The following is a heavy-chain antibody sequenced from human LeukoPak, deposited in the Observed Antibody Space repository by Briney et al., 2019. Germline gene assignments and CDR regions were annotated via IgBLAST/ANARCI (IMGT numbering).Heavy chain of an antibody. V-gene: IGHV3-23*01. Sequence: PGGSLRLSCEASGLTFRSYVMSWVRQAPGKGLEWVSGFSDSGGRTFYAVAVKGRFTISRDNSKNTLSLQMNSLRAEDTAVYYCAKALVGIDAFDIWGQGTMVTVSS. CDR3: AKALVGIDAFDI. CDR1: GLTFRSYV. J-gene: IGHJ3*02. CDR2: FSDSGGRT. D-gene: IGHD1-26*01.